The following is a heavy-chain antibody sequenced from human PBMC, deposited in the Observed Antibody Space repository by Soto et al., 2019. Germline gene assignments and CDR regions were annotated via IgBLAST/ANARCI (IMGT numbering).Heavy chain of an antibody. J-gene: IGHJ5*02. CDR3: ARDLAADIVVVVAATGWFDP. V-gene: IGHV1-69*05. D-gene: IGHD2-15*01. Sequence: GASVKVSCKASGGTFSSYAISWVRQAPGQGLEWMGGSIPIFGTANYAQKFQGRVTITRDTSASTAYMELSSLRSEDTAVYHCARDLAADIVVVVAATGWFDPWGQGTLVTVSS. CDR1: GGTFSSYA. CDR2: SIPIFGTA.